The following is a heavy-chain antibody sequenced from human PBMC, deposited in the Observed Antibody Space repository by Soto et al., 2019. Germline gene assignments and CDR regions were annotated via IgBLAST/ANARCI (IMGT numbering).Heavy chain of an antibody. V-gene: IGHV2-26*01. CDR1: GFSLSNPRMG. CDR2: IFSNDDK. D-gene: IGHD3-22*01. CDR3: ARVYDSSGYEY. Sequence: GSCPTLVNPTETLTLTCTVSGFSLSNPRMGVSWIRQPPGKALEWLAHIFSNDDKSYSTSLKSRVTTSKDTSKSQVVLTMTNMDPVDTATYYCARVYDSSGYEYWGQGTLVTVS. J-gene: IGHJ4*02.